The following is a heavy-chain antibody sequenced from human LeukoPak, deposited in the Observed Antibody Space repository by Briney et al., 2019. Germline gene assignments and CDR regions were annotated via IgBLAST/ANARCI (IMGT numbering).Heavy chain of an antibody. J-gene: IGHJ4*02. Sequence: SVKVSCKASGGTFSSYTISWVRQAHGQGLEWMGRIIPILGIANYAQKFQGRVTITADKSTSTAYMELSSLRSEDAAVYYCASRYCSSTSCYSNWNYALSWGQGTLVTVSS. CDR1: GGTFSSYT. CDR2: IIPILGIA. CDR3: ASRYCSSTSCYSNWNYALS. V-gene: IGHV1-69*02. D-gene: IGHD2-2*01.